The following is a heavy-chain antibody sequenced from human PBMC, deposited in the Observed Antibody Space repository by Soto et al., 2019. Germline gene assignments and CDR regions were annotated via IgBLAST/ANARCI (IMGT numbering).Heavy chain of an antibody. CDR3: ARGPIIIKPGAINPTVAYYYGMDV. D-gene: IGHD2-2*02. V-gene: IGHV1-2*04. J-gene: IGHJ6*02. Sequence: ASVKVSCKASGYTFTGYYMHWVRQAPGQGLEWMGWINPNSGGTNYAQKFQGWVTMTRDTSISTGYMELSRLRSDDTAVYYCARGPIIIKPGAINPTVAYYYGMDVWGQGTTVTVSS. CDR1: GYTFTGYY. CDR2: INPNSGGT.